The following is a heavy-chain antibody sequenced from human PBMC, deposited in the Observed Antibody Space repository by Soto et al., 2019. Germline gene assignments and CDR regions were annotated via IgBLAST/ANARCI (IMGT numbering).Heavy chain of an antibody. CDR3: ARFSYGDYFDY. CDR1: GFSLSTSGVG. J-gene: IGHJ4*02. CDR2: IYWDDDK. D-gene: IGHD4-17*01. V-gene: IGHV2-5*02. Sequence: QITLKESGPPLVKPTQTLTLTCTFSGFSLSTSGVGVGWIRQPPGKALEWLALIYWDDDKRYSPSLKSRLTITKDTSKNQVVLTMTNMDAVDTATYYCARFSYGDYFDYWGQGTLVTVSS.